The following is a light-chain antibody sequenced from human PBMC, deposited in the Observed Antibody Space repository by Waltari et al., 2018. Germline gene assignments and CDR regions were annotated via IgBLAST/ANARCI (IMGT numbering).Light chain of an antibody. CDR2: WAS. CDR3: HQYNSSPRT. J-gene: IGKJ1*01. V-gene: IGKV4-1*01. Sequence: DLVMTQSPDSLAVSLGERATINCKSSQSVFYSSNNKNDLAWYQQKPGQPPKLLIYWASTRETGVPERFSGSGSGTDCTLTISSLQADDVAVYYCHQYNSSPRTFGQGTKVAIK. CDR1: QSVFYSSNNKND.